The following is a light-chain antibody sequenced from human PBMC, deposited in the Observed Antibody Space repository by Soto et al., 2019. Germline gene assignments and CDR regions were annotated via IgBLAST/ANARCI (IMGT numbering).Light chain of an antibody. CDR2: GAS. Sequence: ETVMTQSPATLSVSPGQRATLSCRASQRVSSNVAWYQQKPGQAPRLLIHGASTRASGFTARFSGSGSETEFTLTISSLQSEDFAVYYCQQYNNWPPTFGQGTRLEIK. V-gene: IGKV3-15*01. CDR3: QQYNNWPPT. CDR1: QRVSSN. J-gene: IGKJ5*01.